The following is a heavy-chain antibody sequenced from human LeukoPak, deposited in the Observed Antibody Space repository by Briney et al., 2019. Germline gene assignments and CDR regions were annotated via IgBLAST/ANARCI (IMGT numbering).Heavy chain of an antibody. V-gene: IGHV3-33*06. CDR3: AKKGYSYGYGYYYYYMDV. J-gene: IGHJ6*03. CDR2: IWYDGSNK. CDR1: GFTFSSYG. D-gene: IGHD5-18*01. Sequence: QTGGSLRLSCAASGFTFSSYGMHWVRPAPGKGLEWVAVIWYDGSNKYYADSVKGRFTISRDNSKNTLYLQMNSLRAEDTAVYYCAKKGYSYGYGYYYYYMDVWGKGTTVTVSS.